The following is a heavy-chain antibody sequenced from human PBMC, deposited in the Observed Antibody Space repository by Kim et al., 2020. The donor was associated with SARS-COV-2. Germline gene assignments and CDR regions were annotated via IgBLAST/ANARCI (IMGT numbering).Heavy chain of an antibody. CDR3: ARHTDPSGRYVYLED. V-gene: IGHV4-59*08. D-gene: IGHD3-16*01. CDR1: GDSMTFYY. J-gene: IGHJ1*01. CDR2: ISHTGAT. Sequence: SETLSLTCTVSGDSMTFYYLSWMRQAPGKGLEWMGYISHTGATEYSPSLRSRITVSKDTSQKKFSLNLRSATATDTAIYYCARHTDPSGRYVYLEDWGRG.